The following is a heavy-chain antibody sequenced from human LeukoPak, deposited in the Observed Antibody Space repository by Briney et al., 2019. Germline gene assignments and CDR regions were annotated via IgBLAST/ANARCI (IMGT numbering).Heavy chain of an antibody. CDR2: IYSGGST. CDR3: ASSEDYYDSSGSIDY. CDR1: GFTFSSYS. V-gene: IGHV3-53*01. D-gene: IGHD3-22*01. Sequence: GGSLRLSCAASGFTFSSYSMNWVRQAPGKGLEWVSVIYSGGSTYYADSVKGRFTISRDNSKNTLYLQMNSLRAEDTAVYYCASSEDYYDSSGSIDYWGQGTLVTVSS. J-gene: IGHJ4*02.